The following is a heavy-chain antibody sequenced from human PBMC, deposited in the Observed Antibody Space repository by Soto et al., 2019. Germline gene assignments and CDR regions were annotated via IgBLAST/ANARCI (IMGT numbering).Heavy chain of an antibody. Sequence: VKVSCKASGYTFTSYDINWVRQATGQGLEWMGWMNPNSGNTGYAQKFQGRVTMTRNTSISTAYMELSSLRSEDTAVYYCARGFHGSGYYYFDYWGQGTLVTVSS. J-gene: IGHJ4*02. CDR2: MNPNSGNT. CDR3: ARGFHGSGYYYFDY. CDR1: GYTFTSYD. D-gene: IGHD3-10*01. V-gene: IGHV1-8*01.